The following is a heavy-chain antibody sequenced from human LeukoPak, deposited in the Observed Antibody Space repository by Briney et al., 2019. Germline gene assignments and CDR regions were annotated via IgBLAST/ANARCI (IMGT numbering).Heavy chain of an antibody. CDR1: GFLVSNNY. D-gene: IGHD1-26*01. CDR2: LSSRGTT. V-gene: IGHV3-66*01. CDR3: ATRGRSGYYYGMDV. J-gene: IGHJ6*02. Sequence: GGSLRLSCAASGFLVSNNYMSWARQAPGKGLERVAILSSRGTTNYADSVKGRFSISRDNSQNNLYLQMNSLRAEDTAVYYCATRGRSGYYYGMDVWGQGTTVTVSS.